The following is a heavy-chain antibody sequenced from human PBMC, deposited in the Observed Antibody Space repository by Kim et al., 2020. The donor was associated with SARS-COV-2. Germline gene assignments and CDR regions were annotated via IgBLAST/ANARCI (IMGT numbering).Heavy chain of an antibody. CDR3: ARGMVDDFWSGYYGYYYYYGMDV. D-gene: IGHD3-3*01. J-gene: IGHJ6*02. V-gene: IGHV1-18*01. CDR1: GYTFTSYG. CDR2: ISAYNGNT. Sequence: ASVKVSCKASGYTFTSYGISWVRQAPGQGLEWMGWISAYNGNTNYAQKLQGRVTMTTDTSTSTAYMELRSLRSDDTAVYYCARGMVDDFWSGYYGYYYYYGMDVWGQGTTVTVSS.